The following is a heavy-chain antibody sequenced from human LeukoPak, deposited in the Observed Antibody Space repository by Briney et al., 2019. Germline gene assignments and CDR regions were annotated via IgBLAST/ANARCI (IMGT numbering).Heavy chain of an antibody. Sequence: SETLSLTCTVSGGSISNSSYYWGWIRQPPGKGLEWIGSIYYSGSTYYNPSLKSRVTISVDTSKNQFSLRLSSVTAADTAVYYCARLDFWSGHRDYWGQGTLVTVSS. D-gene: IGHD3-3*01. V-gene: IGHV4-39*01. CDR2: IYYSGST. J-gene: IGHJ4*02. CDR1: GGSISNSSYY. CDR3: ARLDFWSGHRDY.